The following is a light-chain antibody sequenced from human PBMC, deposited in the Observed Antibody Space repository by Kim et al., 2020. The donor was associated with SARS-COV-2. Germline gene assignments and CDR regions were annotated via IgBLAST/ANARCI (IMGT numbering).Light chain of an antibody. Sequence: VGTVTLTCGSRTRAVTSRQYPYWFQQKPVQVPRTLVFNTSNRHSWTPARCSAPLLGGNAALTLSAAQPEDESEYYYLLSFRGAQVFCGGTQLTVL. J-gene: IGLJ3*02. CDR2: NTS. CDR3: LLSFRGAQV. V-gene: IGLV7-46*01. CDR1: TRAVTSRQY.